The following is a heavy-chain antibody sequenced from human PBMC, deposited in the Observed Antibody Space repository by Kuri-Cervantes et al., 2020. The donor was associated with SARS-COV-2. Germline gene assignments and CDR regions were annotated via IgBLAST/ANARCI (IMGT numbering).Heavy chain of an antibody. CDR1: GFTFSSYS. D-gene: IGHD4-23*01. Sequence: ETLSLTCAASGFTFSSYSMNWVRQAPGKGLEWVSYISSSSSTIYYADSVKGRFTISRDNAKNSLYLQMNSLRAEDTAVYYCARPGGFLDVWGKGTTVTVSS. CDR2: ISSSSSTI. V-gene: IGHV3-48*01. CDR3: ARPGGFLDV. J-gene: IGHJ6*04.